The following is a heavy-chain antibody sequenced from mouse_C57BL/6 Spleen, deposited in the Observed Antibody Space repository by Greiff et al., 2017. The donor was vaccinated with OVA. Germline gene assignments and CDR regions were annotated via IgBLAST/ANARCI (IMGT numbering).Heavy chain of an antibody. CDR3: ARAFYDGYYRYFDV. D-gene: IGHD2-3*01. CDR2: ISYDGSN. CDR1: GYSITSGYY. Sequence: ESGPGLVKPSQSLSLTCSVTGYSITSGYYWNWIRQFPGNKLEWMGYISYDGSNNYNPSLKNRISITRDTSKNQFFLKLNSVTTEDTATYYCARAFYDGYYRYFDVWGTGTTVTVSS. J-gene: IGHJ1*03. V-gene: IGHV3-6*01.